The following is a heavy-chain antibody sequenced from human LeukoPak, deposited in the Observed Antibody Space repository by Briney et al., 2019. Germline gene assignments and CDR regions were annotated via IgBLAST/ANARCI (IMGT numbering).Heavy chain of an antibody. Sequence: GGSLRLSCAASGFTFSSYAMHWVRQASGKGLEWVAVISYDGSNKYYADSVKGRFTISRDNSKNTLYLQMNSLRAEDTAVYYCARDWRDSSGKFPNDAFDIWGQGTMVTVSS. CDR3: ARDWRDSSGKFPNDAFDI. V-gene: IGHV3-30*04. CDR2: ISYDGSNK. CDR1: GFTFSSYA. D-gene: IGHD3-22*01. J-gene: IGHJ3*02.